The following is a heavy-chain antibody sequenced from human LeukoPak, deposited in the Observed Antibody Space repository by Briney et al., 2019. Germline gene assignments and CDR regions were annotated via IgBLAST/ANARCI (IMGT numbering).Heavy chain of an antibody. CDR3: ARDLAVTNNWFDP. CDR2: ISAYNGNT. D-gene: IGHD4-11*01. J-gene: IGHJ5*02. CDR1: GYPFTSYY. V-gene: IGHV1-18*01. Sequence: ASVKVSCKASGYPFTSYYINWVRQAPGQGLEWMGWISAYNGNTNYAQKLQGRVTMTTDTSTSTAYMELRSLRSDDTAVYYCARDLAVTNNWFDPWGQGTLVTVSS.